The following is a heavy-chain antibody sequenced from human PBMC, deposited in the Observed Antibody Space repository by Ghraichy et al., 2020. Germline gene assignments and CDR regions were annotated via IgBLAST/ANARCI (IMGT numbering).Heavy chain of an antibody. Sequence: SKTLSLTCTVSGGSFSTYYWTWIRQPPGKELEWIGYIYDSGSTIYNPSLKSRVTISADTSRNQFSLTLTSVTAADTAVYYCARRVTTTPGERFDPWGQGTLVTVSS. D-gene: IGHD3-10*01. CDR1: GGSFSTYY. V-gene: IGHV4-4*09. J-gene: IGHJ5*02. CDR3: ARRVTTTPGERFDP. CDR2: IYDSGST.